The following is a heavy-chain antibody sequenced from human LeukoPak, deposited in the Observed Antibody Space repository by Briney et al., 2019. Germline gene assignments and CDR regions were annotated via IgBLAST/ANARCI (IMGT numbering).Heavy chain of an antibody. V-gene: IGHV4-4*02. Sequence: SETLSLTCAVSGGSISSSNWWNWVRPPPGKGLEWIGEIYHSGSTNYNPSLKNRVTISLDKSKNQFSLRLSSVTAADTAVYYCARLNCSGRSCYGDYWGQGTLVTVSS. J-gene: IGHJ4*02. CDR3: ARLNCSGRSCYGDY. CDR1: GGSISSSNW. CDR2: IYHSGST. D-gene: IGHD2-15*01.